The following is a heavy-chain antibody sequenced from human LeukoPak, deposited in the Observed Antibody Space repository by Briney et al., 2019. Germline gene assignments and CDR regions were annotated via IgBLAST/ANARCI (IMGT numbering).Heavy chain of an antibody. CDR1: GGSISSYY. V-gene: IGHV4-59*01. CDR3: ARDGSSWAGGWSDP. Sequence: SETLSLTCTVSGGSISSYYWSWIRQPPGKGLEWIGYIYYSGSTNYNPSLKSRVTISVDTSKNQFSLKLSSVTAADTAGYYCARDGSSWAGGWSDPWGQGTLVTVSS. D-gene: IGHD6-13*01. J-gene: IGHJ5*02. CDR2: IYYSGST.